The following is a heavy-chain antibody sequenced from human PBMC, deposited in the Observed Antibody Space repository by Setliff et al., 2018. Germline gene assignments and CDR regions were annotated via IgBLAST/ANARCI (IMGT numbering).Heavy chain of an antibody. CDR3: ARSPLPPPGPGYYYDNSYYYYMDV. CDR1: GYTFTGYY. D-gene: IGHD3-22*01. CDR2: INPNSGGT. J-gene: IGHJ6*03. Sequence: ASVKVSCKASGYTFTGYYVHWVRQAPGQGLEWMGWINPNSGGTNYAQRFQGRVTMTRDTSISTAYMELSRLRSDDTAVYYCARSPLPPPGPGYYYDNSYYYYMDVWGKGTTVTVSS. V-gene: IGHV1-2*02.